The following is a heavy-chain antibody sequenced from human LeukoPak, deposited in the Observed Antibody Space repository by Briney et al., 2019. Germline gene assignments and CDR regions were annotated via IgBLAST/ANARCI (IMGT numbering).Heavy chain of an antibody. Sequence: GGSLRLSCAASGFTFSNYGMHWVRQAPGRGLEWVAVIWYDGSTKYYADSVKGRFTISRDNSKNMLYLQMNSLRAEDTAVYYCAANFDFWGQGILSPSPQ. CDR1: GFTFSNYG. J-gene: IGHJ4*02. V-gene: IGHV3-33*01. CDR2: IWYDGSTK. CDR3: AANFDF.